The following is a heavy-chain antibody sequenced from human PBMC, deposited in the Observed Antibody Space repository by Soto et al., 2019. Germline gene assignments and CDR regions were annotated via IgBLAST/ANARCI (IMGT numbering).Heavy chain of an antibody. J-gene: IGHJ6*02. V-gene: IGHV4-31*03. CDR1: GASISSDGYY. CDR3: ARDLRFRGFYGMDV. CDR2: IYYTGST. D-gene: IGHD3-10*01. Sequence: QVQLQESGPGLVKPSQTLSLTCTVSGASISSDGYYWSWIRQHPGKGLEWIGYIYYTGSTYYNPSLKSRVTISVDTSKNQFSLKLSSVTAADTAVYYCARDLRFRGFYGMDVWGQGTTVTVSS.